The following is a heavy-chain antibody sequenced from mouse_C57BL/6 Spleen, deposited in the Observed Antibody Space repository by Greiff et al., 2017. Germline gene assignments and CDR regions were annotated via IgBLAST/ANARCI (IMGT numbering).Heavy chain of an antibody. D-gene: IGHD1-1*01. CDR2: INPNNGGT. CDR3: ARGDYSSSNVYWYFDV. J-gene: IGHJ1*03. CDR1: GYTFTDYN. V-gene: IGHV1-18*01. Sequence: EVQLQQSGPELVKPGASVKIPCKASGYTFTDYNMDWVKQSHGKSLEWIGDINPNNGGTIYNQKFKGKATLTVDKSSSTAYMELRSLRSEDTAVYYCARGDYSSSNVYWYFDVWGTGTTVTVSS.